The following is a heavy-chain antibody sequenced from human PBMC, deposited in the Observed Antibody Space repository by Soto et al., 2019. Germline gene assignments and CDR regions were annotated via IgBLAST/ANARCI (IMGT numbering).Heavy chain of an antibody. CDR1: GYTFTSYS. V-gene: IGHV1-18*01. Sequence: GASVKVSCKASGYTFTSYSISWVRQAPGQGLEWMGWISAYNGNTNYAQKLQGRVTMTTDTSTSTAYMELRSLRSDDTAVYYCARSRDRIFGVVTPHYYYYMDVWGKGTTVTVSS. CDR3: ARSRDRIFGVVTPHYYYYMDV. CDR2: ISAYNGNT. D-gene: IGHD3-3*02. J-gene: IGHJ6*03.